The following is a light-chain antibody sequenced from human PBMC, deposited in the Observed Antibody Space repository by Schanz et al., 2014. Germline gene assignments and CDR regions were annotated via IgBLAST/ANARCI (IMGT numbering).Light chain of an antibody. J-gene: IGKJ5*01. V-gene: IGKV3-20*01. CDR2: GAS. CDR3: QHYGSSPDT. CDR1: QSVSSSY. Sequence: EVVLTQSPATLSFSPGERATLSCRASQSVSSSYLAWYKQKPGQAPRLLIYGASNRASGIPDRFSGSGSGTDFTLAISRLEPEDFAVYYCQHYGSSPDTFGQGTRLELK.